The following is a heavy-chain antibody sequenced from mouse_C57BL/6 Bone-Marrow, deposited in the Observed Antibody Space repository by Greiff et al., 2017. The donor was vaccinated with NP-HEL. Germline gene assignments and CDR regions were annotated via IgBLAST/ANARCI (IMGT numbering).Heavy chain of an antibody. D-gene: IGHD1-1*01. CDR2: IWSGGST. CDR3: ARNSHYGSSHWYFDV. V-gene: IGHV2-2*01. Sequence: QVQLQQSGPGLVQPSQSLSITCTVSGFSLTSYGVHWVRQSPGKGLEWLGVIWSGGSTDYNAAFISRLSISKDNSKSQVVFKMNSLQADDTAIYYCARNSHYGSSHWYFDVWGTGTTVTVSS. CDR1: GFSLTSYG. J-gene: IGHJ1*03.